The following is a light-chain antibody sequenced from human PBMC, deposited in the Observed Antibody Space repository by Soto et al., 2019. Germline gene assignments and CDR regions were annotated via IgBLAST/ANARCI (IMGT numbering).Light chain of an antibody. CDR2: AAS. V-gene: IGKV3-15*01. Sequence: EIVMTQSPATLSVSPGEKATLSCRASQSVRSNLAWYQQKPGQSPRLLIYAASTRATGISARFSGSGSGTEFTLTISSLQSEDFAVYYCQQYNNWPLYTFGQGTKLEIK. CDR3: QQYNNWPLYT. J-gene: IGKJ2*01. CDR1: QSVRSN.